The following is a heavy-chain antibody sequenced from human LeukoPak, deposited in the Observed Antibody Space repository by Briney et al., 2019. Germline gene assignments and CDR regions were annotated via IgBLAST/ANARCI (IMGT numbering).Heavy chain of an antibody. CDR3: AKGQGYNYGDSIDY. CDR2: INGGSGNS. J-gene: IGHJ4*02. CDR1: GFTFNNYA. D-gene: IGHD5-18*01. Sequence: GGSLRLSCAASGFTFNNYAMTWVRQAPGKGLEWVSAINGGSGNSYYADSVKGRFTVSRDNSKNTLYLQMNSLRDEDTAVYYCAKGQGYNYGDSIDYWGQGTLVTVSS. V-gene: IGHV3-23*01.